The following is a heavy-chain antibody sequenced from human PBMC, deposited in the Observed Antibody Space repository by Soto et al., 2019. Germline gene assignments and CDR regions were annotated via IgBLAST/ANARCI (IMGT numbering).Heavy chain of an antibody. D-gene: IGHD3-16*01. J-gene: IGHJ6*02. CDR1: GGSIISGDYY. Sequence: SETLSLTCTVSGGSIISGDYYWSWIRQPPGKGLEWIGYIYYSGDTSYNPSLKSRVTISIDTSKNQFSLKLSSVTAADTAVYYCARGVRPYGMDVWGQGTTVTVSS. CDR3: ARGVRPYGMDV. V-gene: IGHV4-30-4*02. CDR2: IYYSGDT.